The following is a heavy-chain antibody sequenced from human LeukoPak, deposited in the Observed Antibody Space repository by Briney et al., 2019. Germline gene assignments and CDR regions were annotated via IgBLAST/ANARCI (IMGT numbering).Heavy chain of an antibody. CDR1: GFSVSNNY. CDR3: AKSHGDPFDY. V-gene: IGHV3-23*01. J-gene: IGHJ4*02. CDR2: IGVIDGST. Sequence: GGSLRLSCAASGFSVSNNYMNWVRQAPGKRLEWVSTIGVIDGSTYYADSVKGRFTISRDDSKNTLYLQMNSLRVEDTAVYYCAKSHGDPFDYWGQGALVTVSS. D-gene: IGHD4-17*01.